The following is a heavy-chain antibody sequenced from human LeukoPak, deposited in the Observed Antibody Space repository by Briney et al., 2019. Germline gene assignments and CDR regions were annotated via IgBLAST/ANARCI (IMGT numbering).Heavy chain of an antibody. CDR3: ARGMDTAMVYFDY. D-gene: IGHD5-18*01. CDR2: INHSGST. Sequence: PSETLSLTCAVYGGSFSGYYWSWIRQPPGKGLEWIGEINHSGSTNYSPSLKSRVTISVDTSKNQFSLKLSSVTAADTAVYYCARGMDTAMVYFDYWGQGTLVTVSS. J-gene: IGHJ4*02. CDR1: GGSFSGYY. V-gene: IGHV4-34*01.